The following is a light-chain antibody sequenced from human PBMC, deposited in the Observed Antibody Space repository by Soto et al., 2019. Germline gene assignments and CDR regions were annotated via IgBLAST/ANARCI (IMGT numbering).Light chain of an antibody. Sequence: EIVMTQSPATLSVSPGERATLSCRASQSVSSNLAWYQQKPGQAPRLLIYGASTRATGIPARFSGSGSGTESTLTISSLQSEDFAVYCCQQYNNWPFTFGPGTKVDI. J-gene: IGKJ3*01. CDR3: QQYNNWPFT. CDR1: QSVSSN. CDR2: GAS. V-gene: IGKV3-15*01.